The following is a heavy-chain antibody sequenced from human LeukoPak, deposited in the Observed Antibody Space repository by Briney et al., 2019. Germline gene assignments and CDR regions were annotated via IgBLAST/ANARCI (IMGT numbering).Heavy chain of an antibody. CDR3: AKSGYNYDSNAYPFIDY. V-gene: IGHV3-43D*03. J-gene: IGHJ4*02. D-gene: IGHD3-22*01. Sequence: GGSLRLSCAASGFTFDDYAMHWVRQAPGKGLEWVSLISWDGGSTYYADSVKGRFTISRDNSKNTLYLEMSSLRAEDTAVYYCAKSGYNYDSNAYPFIDYWGQGTLVTVSS. CDR1: GFTFDDYA. CDR2: ISWDGGST.